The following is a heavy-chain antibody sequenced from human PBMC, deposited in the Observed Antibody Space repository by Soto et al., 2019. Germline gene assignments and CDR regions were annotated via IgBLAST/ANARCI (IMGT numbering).Heavy chain of an antibody. CDR2: IIPSPGTA. CDR1: GGTFSSYA. D-gene: IGHD2-2*01. CDR3: ATSQGSSTSLEIYYYYYYGMDV. V-gene: IGHV1-69*01. Sequence: QVQLVQSGAEVKKPGSSVKVSCKASGGTFSSYAISWVRQAPGQGLEWMGGIIPSPGTANYAQKFQGRVTITADESTSTAYMELSSLRSEDTAVYYCATSQGSSTSLEIYYYYYYGMDVWGQGTTVTVSS. J-gene: IGHJ6*02.